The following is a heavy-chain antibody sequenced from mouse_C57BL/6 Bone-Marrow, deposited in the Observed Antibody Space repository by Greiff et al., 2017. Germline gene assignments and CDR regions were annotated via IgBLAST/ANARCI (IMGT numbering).Heavy chain of an antibody. Sequence: VQLQQPGAELVKPGASVKLSCKASGYTFTSYWMQWVKQRPGQGLEWIGEIDPSDSYTNYNQKFKGKATLTVDTSSSTAYMQLSSLTSDDSAVYYCAFLYYGGLWGQGTTLTVSS. V-gene: IGHV1-50*01. CDR2: IDPSDSYT. CDR3: AFLYYGGL. J-gene: IGHJ2*01. CDR1: GYTFTSYW. D-gene: IGHD1-1*01.